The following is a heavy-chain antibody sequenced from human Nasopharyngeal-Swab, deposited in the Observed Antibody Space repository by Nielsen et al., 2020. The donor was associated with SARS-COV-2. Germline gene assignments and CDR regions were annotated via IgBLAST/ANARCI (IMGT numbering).Heavy chain of an antibody. J-gene: IGHJ3*02. CDR3: AALKYCSGGSCYSFHTVGAFDI. Sequence: SENLSLTCAVYGGSFSGYYWSWIRQPPGKGLEWIGEINHSGSTNYNPSLRSRVTISVDTSKNQFSLKLSSVTAADTAVYYCAALKYCSGGSCYSFHTVGAFDIWGQGTMVTVSS. V-gene: IGHV4-34*01. CDR2: INHSGST. D-gene: IGHD2-15*01. CDR1: GGSFSGYY.